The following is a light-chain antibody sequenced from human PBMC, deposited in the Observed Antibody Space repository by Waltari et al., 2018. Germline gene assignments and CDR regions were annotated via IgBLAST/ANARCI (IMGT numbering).Light chain of an antibody. V-gene: IGKV3-20*01. Sequence: EIVLTQTPGTLSLSPGERATLSCMASQSVSATFLAWYQQRPAQAPRLLIYGASSRATGIPDRFSGSGSGTHFTLTISRLEPEDFAVYYCQQYGASAWTFGQG. CDR1: QSVSATF. J-gene: IGKJ1*01. CDR2: GAS. CDR3: QQYGASAWT.